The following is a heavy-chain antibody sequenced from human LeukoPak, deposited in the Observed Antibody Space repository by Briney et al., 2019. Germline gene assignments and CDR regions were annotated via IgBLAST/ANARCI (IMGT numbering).Heavy chain of an antibody. CDR2: MSWTSGSI. Sequence: GRSLRLSCGVSEFTFDDYVIHWVRQGLGKGLEWVAAMSWTSGSIAYADSVKGRFNIFRDNAQSSLYLQMNSLRAEDTAFYYCARSSGSYDGYYGVEVWGQGTTVIVSS. D-gene: IGHD6-19*01. CDR1: EFTFDDYV. CDR3: ARSSGSYDGYYGVEV. J-gene: IGHJ6*02. V-gene: IGHV3-9*01.